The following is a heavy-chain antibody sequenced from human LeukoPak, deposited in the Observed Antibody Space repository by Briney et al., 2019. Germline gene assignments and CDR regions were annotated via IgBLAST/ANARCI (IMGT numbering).Heavy chain of an antibody. CDR1: GGTFSSYA. CDR3: ARHLVGATQHLDY. V-gene: IGHV1-69*05. J-gene: IGHJ4*02. D-gene: IGHD1-26*01. CDR2: IIPIFGTA. Sequence: ASVKVSCKASGGTFSSYAISWVRQAPGQGLERMGRIIPIFGTANYAQKFQGRVTITTDESTSTAYMELSSLRSEDTAVYYCARHLVGATQHLDYWGQGTLVTVSS.